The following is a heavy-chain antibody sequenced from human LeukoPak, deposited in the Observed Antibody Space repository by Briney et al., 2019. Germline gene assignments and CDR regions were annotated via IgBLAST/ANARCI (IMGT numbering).Heavy chain of an antibody. CDR1: GFTVRTNY. Sequence: PGGSLRLSCTASGFTVRTNYMSWVRQPPGKGLEWVSVIYSSGDAYYADSVKGRFTISRDDSKNTLYLQMHSLRAEDTAVYYCARRDVLAGQWLFFDYRDQATLVTVSS. D-gene: IGHD3-22*01. V-gene: IGHV3-66*01. CDR2: IYSSGDA. J-gene: IGHJ4*02. CDR3: ARRDVLAGQWLFFDY.